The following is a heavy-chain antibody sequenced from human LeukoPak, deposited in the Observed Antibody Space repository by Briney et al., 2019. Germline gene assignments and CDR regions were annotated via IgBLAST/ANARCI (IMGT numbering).Heavy chain of an antibody. V-gene: IGHV3-30*03. Sequence: GGSLRLSCAASGFTFSSYGMHWVRQAPGKGLEWVALISYDGSNKYYTDSVNGRFTISRDNSKNTMFLQMNSLRAEDTAVYYCASQDGYNLRETYYLDYWGQGTLATVSS. D-gene: IGHD5-24*01. J-gene: IGHJ4*02. CDR2: ISYDGSNK. CDR3: ASQDGYNLRETYYLDY. CDR1: GFTFSSYG.